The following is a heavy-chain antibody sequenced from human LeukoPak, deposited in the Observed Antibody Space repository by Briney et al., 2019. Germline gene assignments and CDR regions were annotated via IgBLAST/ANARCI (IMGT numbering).Heavy chain of an antibody. D-gene: IGHD6-13*01. Sequence: GGSLRLSCAASGFTFSSYAMHWVRQATGKGLKWVSAIGTAGDTYYPGSVKGRFTISRENAKNSLYLQMNSLRAGDTAVYYCARGLDYLSARGIAAAGTLFGYWGQGTLVTVSS. CDR1: GFTFSSYA. V-gene: IGHV3-13*01. CDR3: ARGLDYLSARGIAAAGTLFGY. CDR2: IGTAGDT. J-gene: IGHJ4*02.